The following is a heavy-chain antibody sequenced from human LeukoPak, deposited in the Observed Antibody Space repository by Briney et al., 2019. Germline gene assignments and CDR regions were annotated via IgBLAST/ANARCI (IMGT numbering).Heavy chain of an antibody. CDR3: ARAYCSSTSCYSPRPFTFDY. CDR2: IKSDESSA. D-gene: IGHD2-2*01. V-gene: IGHV3-74*01. CDR1: GFTSSSNW. J-gene: IGHJ4*02. Sequence: GGSLRLSCAASGFTSSSNWMHWVRQAPGQGLVWVSRIKSDESSASYADSVKGRFTISRDNAKNSLYLQMNSLRAEDTAVYYCARAYCSSTSCYSPRPFTFDYWGQGTLVTVSS.